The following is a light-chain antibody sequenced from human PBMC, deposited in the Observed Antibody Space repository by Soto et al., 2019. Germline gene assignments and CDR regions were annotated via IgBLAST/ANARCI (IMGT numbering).Light chain of an antibody. CDR3: PQRHYLPHT. V-gene: IGKV1-33*01. CDR2: DAS. Sequence: IHMRPSKYALSASVGDRVTITCQASQDVRKYLSWYQQKARKAPKLLIYDASNLETGVPSRFSGSGSGTDFTFTISSLQPEDIATYQCPQRHYLPHTFAPGTKLEIK. CDR1: QDVRKY. J-gene: IGKJ5*01.